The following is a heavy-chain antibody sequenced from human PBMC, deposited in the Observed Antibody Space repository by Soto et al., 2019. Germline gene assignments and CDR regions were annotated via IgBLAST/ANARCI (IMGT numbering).Heavy chain of an antibody. D-gene: IGHD4-4*01. CDR1: GFTVTSNG. V-gene: IGHV3-23*01. Sequence: EVKLLESGGGLVQPGGSLRLSCGVSGFTVTSNGVSWVRQAPGKGLEWVSAISPNGQGIWYADSVKGRFTISRDISRNTVFLQMDSLRAEDTAVYYCAKDRQYPRDYCHYWGQGTLVTVSS. J-gene: IGHJ4*02. CDR3: AKDRQYPRDYCHY. CDR2: ISPNGQGI.